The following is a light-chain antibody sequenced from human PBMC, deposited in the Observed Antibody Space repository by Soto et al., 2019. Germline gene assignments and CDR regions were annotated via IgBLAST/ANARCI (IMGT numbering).Light chain of an antibody. CDR2: RDN. J-gene: IGLJ1*01. V-gene: IGLV1-47*01. CDR3: AAWDDTVRSYV. CDR1: ISNIGTNY. Sequence: QSVLTQPPSVSGTPGQRVTISCSGGISNIGTNYVHWFQQLPGTAPKVLSNRDNQRPSGGPDRFSGSKSGTSASLAISGLRPEDEAKYYCAAWDDTVRSYVFGTGTKLTVL.